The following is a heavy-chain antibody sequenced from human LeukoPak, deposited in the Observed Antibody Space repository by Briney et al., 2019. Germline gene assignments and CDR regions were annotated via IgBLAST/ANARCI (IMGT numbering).Heavy chain of an antibody. D-gene: IGHD5-18*01. CDR1: GYTFTSYG. V-gene: IGHV1-18*01. CDR2: ISAYNGNT. CDR3: ARVIQLWSLADY. J-gene: IGHJ4*02. Sequence: GASVKFSCKASGYTFTSYGISWGQKAPGQGFEWMEWISAYNGNTNYAQKLQGRVTMTTDTSTSTAYMELRSLRSDDTAVYYCARVIQLWSLADYWGQGTLVTVSS.